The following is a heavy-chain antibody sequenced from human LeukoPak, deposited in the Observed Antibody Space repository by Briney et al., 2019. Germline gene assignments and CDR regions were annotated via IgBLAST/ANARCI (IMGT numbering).Heavy chain of an antibody. D-gene: IGHD3-9*01. Sequence: RGSLRLSCAASGFTFSSYAMHWVRQAPGKGLEWVANIKQDGSEKYYVDSVKGRFTISRDNAKNSLYLQMNSLRAEDTAVYYCARDQITILSYYYGMDVWGQGITVTVSS. J-gene: IGHJ6*02. CDR3: ARDQITILSYYYGMDV. CDR1: GFTFSSYA. V-gene: IGHV3-7*01. CDR2: IKQDGSEK.